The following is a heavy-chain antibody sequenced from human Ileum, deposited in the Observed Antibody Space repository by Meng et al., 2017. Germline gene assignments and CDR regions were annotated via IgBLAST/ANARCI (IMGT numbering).Heavy chain of an antibody. Sequence: EVQLLESGGGLVQPGGSLRLSCAASGFTFSSYAMSWVRQAPGKGLEWVGNSTYYADFVKGRFTISRDDSKNTLYLRMNSLRAEDTAVYFCAKNPGYSSGSYYFDYWGQGTLVTVSS. D-gene: IGHD5-18*01. J-gene: IGHJ4*02. CDR1: GFTFSSYA. CDR3: AKNPGYSSGSYYFDY. CDR2: GNST. V-gene: IGHV3-23*05.